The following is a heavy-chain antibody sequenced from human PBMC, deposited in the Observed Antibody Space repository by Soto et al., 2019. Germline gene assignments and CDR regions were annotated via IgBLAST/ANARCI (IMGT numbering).Heavy chain of an antibody. D-gene: IGHD3-3*01. V-gene: IGHV3-30*18. J-gene: IGHJ6*02. Sequence: QVQLVESGGGVVQPGRSLRLSCAASGFTFSSYGMHWVRQAPGKGLEWVAVISYDGSNKYYADSVKGRFTISRDNSKNTLYLQMNSLRAEETAVYYCAKEIWSGPMDVWGQGTTVTVSS. CDR1: GFTFSSYG. CDR2: ISYDGSNK. CDR3: AKEIWSGPMDV.